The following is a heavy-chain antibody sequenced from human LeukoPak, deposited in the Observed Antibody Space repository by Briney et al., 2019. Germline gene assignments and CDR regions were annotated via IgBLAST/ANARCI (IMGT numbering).Heavy chain of an antibody. CDR3: ARLLYNWNDEGYFDY. Sequence: SETLSLTCTVSGGSISSYYWSWIRQPPGKGLEWIGYIYYSGSTNYNPSLKSRATISVDTSKNQFSLKLSSVTAADTAVYYCARLLYNWNDEGYFDYWGQGTLVTVSS. D-gene: IGHD1-20*01. V-gene: IGHV4-59*08. J-gene: IGHJ4*02. CDR2: IYYSGST. CDR1: GGSISSYY.